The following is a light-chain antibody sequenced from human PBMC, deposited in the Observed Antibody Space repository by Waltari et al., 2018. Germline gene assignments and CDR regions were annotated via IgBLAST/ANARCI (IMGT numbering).Light chain of an antibody. CDR2: WAS. J-gene: IGKJ1*01. CDR1: RNLLYSPNNKNY. CDR3: QQYYANPRT. Sequence: DYVMTQSPDSVAVSLGERATLNCKSSRNLLYSPNNKNYLAWFQQKAGQPPKLLIYWASSRESGVPDRFSGSGSGSDFTLTISSLQAEDVAVYYCQQYYANPRTFGQGTRVEIK. V-gene: IGKV4-1*01.